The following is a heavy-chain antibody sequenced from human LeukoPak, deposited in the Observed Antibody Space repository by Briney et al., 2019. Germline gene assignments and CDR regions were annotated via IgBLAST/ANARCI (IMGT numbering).Heavy chain of an antibody. CDR1: GGSFSGYY. CDR2: INHSGST. D-gene: IGHD3-3*01. Sequence: SETLSLTCAVYGGSFSGYYWSWIRQPPAKGLEWIGEINHSGSTNYNPSLKSRVTISVDTSKNQFSLKLSSVTAADTAVYYCARMRYSITIFGVVIEYYFDYWGQGTLVTVSS. J-gene: IGHJ4*02. CDR3: ARMRYSITIFGVVIEYYFDY. V-gene: IGHV4-34*01.